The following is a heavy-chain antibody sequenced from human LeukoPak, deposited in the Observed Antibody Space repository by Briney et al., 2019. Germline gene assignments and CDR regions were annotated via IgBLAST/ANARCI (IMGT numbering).Heavy chain of an antibody. D-gene: IGHD4-11*01. J-gene: IGHJ4*02. CDR1: GYTFISYG. CDR2: ISAYNGNT. CDR3: ARGTWYDYSKPIDY. Sequence: GASVKVSCKASGYTFISYGINWVRQAPGQGLEWMGWISAYNGNTDYAQKLQGRVTMTTDTSTSTAYMELRSLRSDDTAVYYCARGTWYDYSKPIDYWGKGTLVTVSS. V-gene: IGHV1-18*01.